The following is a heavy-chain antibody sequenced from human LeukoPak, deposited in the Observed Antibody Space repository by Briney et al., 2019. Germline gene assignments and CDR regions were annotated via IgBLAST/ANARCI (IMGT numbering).Heavy chain of an antibody. J-gene: IGHJ4*02. CDR3: ARDLSLRLDY. D-gene: IGHD3-16*01. CDR2: TYYRSKWYS. V-gene: IGHV6-1*01. CDR1: GDSVSSNSAA. Sequence: SQTFSLTCAISGDSVSSNSAAWNWIRQSPLRGLEWLGRTYYRSKWYSEYAASVKSRITINPDTSKNQFSLQLNSVTPEDTAVYYCARDLSLRLDYWGQGTPVTVSS.